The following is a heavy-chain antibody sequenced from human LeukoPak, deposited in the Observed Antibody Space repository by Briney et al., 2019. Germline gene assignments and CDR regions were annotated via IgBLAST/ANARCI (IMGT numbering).Heavy chain of an antibody. V-gene: IGHV1-69*05. Sequence: SVKVSCKASGGTFSSYAISWVRQAPGQGLEWMGRIIPIFGTANYAQKFQGRVTITTDESTSTAYMELSSLRSEDAAVYYCARLNLDSGGSWYYFDYWGQGTLVTVSS. CDR1: GGTFSSYA. J-gene: IGHJ4*02. D-gene: IGHD2-15*01. CDR2: IIPIFGTA. CDR3: ARLNLDSGGSWYYFDY.